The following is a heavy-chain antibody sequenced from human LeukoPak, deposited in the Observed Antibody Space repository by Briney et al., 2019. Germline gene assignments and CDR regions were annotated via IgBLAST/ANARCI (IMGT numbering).Heavy chain of an antibody. Sequence: PGGSLRLSCAASGFTFSSYWMHWVRQAPGKGLLWVSRINSDGSVTTYADSVKGRFTISRDNAKNTLYLQMNSLRAGDTAVYYCTRATGSFYGLGYWGQGTLVTVSS. CDR2: INSDGSVT. J-gene: IGHJ4*02. V-gene: IGHV3-74*01. CDR3: TRATGSFYGLGY. D-gene: IGHD1-26*01. CDR1: GFTFSSYW.